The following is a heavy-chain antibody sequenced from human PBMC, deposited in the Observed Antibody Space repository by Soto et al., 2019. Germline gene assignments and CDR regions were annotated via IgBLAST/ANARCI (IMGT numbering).Heavy chain of an antibody. Sequence: GASVKVSCKASGGTFSSYAISWVRQAPGQGLEWMGGIIPIFGTANYAQKFQGRVTITADESTSTAYMELSSLRSEDTAVYYCASSTMTTVYGMDVWGQGTTVTVSS. J-gene: IGHJ6*02. CDR3: ASSTMTTVYGMDV. V-gene: IGHV1-69*13. CDR2: IIPIFGTA. CDR1: GGTFSSYA. D-gene: IGHD4-17*01.